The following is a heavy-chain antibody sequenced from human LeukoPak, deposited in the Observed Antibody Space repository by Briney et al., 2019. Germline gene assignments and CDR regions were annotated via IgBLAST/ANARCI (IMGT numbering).Heavy chain of an antibody. J-gene: IGHJ4*02. CDR3: ARDIGGLDGDGLDY. D-gene: IGHD4-17*01. CDR2: ISTDGSSR. V-gene: IGHV3-74*01. CDR1: GFTFSSYW. Sequence: PGGSLRLSCAASGFTFSSYWMHWLRQEPRKGLVWVSRISTDGSSRSYADSVKGRFTISRDNSKNTLYLQMNSVRDEDTAVYYCARDIGGLDGDGLDYWGQGTLVTVSS.